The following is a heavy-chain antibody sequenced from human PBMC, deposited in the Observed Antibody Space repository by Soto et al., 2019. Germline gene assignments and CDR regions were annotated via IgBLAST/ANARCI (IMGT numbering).Heavy chain of an antibody. CDR3: ATVSRCSGIACKQAIDY. CDR2: IKSKTDGETT. J-gene: IGHJ4*02. CDR1: GFTFSNAW. D-gene: IGHD2-15*01. V-gene: IGHV3-15*01. Sequence: EVQLVESGGDFVKPGRSLRLSCAASGFTFSNAWMYWVRQAPGKGLEWVGRIKSKTDGETTDFAAPVKGRFTISRDDSKNTLYLQTNSLKTEDTAVYYCATVSRCSGIACKQAIDYWGQGTLVTVSS.